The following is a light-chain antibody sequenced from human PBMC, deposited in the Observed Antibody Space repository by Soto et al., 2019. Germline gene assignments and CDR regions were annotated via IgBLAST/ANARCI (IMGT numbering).Light chain of an antibody. CDR1: QSVCSG. Sequence: EIRMTQSPSNLCACVGDGVNMXCRASQSVCSGVAWFQQKPGKAPKLLIYDASSLESGGPSRFSGGGSGTEFTLTISTLQSEDFAVYYCQQYNNWPLTFGGGTKVDIK. CDR3: QQYNNWPLT. J-gene: IGKJ4*02. V-gene: IGKV1-5*01. CDR2: DAS.